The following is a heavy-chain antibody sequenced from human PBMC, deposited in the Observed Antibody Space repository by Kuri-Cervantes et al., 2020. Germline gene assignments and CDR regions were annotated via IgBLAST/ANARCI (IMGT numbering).Heavy chain of an antibody. CDR2: ISTYNGKT. CDR3: ARNGPSIEAHLRYWEYYMDV. V-gene: IGHV1-18*01. J-gene: IGHJ6*03. D-gene: IGHD6-6*01. Sequence: ASVKVSCKASGYTFSSFGISRVRQAPGQGLEWMGWISTYNGKTNYAQKFQGRVTMTTDTSTSTAYMEVRSLRSDDTAVYYCARNGPSIEAHLRYWEYYMDVWGKGTTVTVSS. CDR1: GYTFSSFG.